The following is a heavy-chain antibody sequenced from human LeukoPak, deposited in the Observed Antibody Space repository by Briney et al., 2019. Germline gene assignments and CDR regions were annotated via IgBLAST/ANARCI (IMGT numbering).Heavy chain of an antibody. D-gene: IGHD2-2*01. J-gene: IGHJ5*02. CDR2: INTNTGNP. CDR1: EYTFTSYA. CDR3: ARDRGVVVVPAAWFDP. Sequence: ASVKVSCKASEYTFTSYAMNWVRQAPGQGLEWMGWINTNTGNPTYAQGFTGRFVFSLDTSVSTAYLQISSLKAEDTAVYYCARDRGVVVVPAAWFDPWGQGTLVTVSS. V-gene: IGHV7-4-1*02.